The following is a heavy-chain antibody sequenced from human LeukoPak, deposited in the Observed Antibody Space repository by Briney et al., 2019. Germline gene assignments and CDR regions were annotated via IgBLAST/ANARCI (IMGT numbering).Heavy chain of an antibody. J-gene: IGHJ4*02. CDR3: ARDFTPSYYDSSGYRH. Sequence: SVTVSCKASGGTFSSYAISWVRQAPGQGLEWMGRIIPILGIANYAQKFLGRVTITADKSTSTAYMEPSSLRSEDTAVYYCARDFTPSYYDSSGYRHWGQGTLVTVSS. CDR1: GGTFSSYA. V-gene: IGHV1-69*04. D-gene: IGHD3-22*01. CDR2: IIPILGIA.